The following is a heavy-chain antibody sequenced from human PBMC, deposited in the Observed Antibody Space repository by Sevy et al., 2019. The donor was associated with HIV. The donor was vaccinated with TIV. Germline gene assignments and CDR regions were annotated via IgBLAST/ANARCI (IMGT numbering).Heavy chain of an antibody. CDR3: ARPGGDL. J-gene: IGHJ4*02. V-gene: IGHV4-34*01. D-gene: IGHD3-16*01. CDR1: GGSFSAYY. Sequence: SETLSLTCAVYGGSFSAYYWSWIRQAPGQGREWIGDINHSGSANYNPSLKSRVTISVDTTKSQFSLKLSSVTAADTAVYYCARPGGDLWGRGTLVTVSS. CDR2: INHSGSA.